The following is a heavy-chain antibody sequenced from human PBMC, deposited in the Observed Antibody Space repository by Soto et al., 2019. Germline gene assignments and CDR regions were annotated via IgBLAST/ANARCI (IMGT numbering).Heavy chain of an antibody. D-gene: IGHD5-18*01. CDR3: AKDIAAGQGYRIFDS. CDR1: GFTFSKFA. J-gene: IGHJ4*02. V-gene: IGHV3-23*01. Sequence: VQLLESGGTSVRPGGSLRLSCAASGFTFSKFAMSWVRQAPGKGLEWVSTISGSADITFNADSVKGRFTTSRDNSKNTLFLQMDSLRVEDTAVYYCAKDIAAGQGYRIFDSWGQGTLVTVSS. CDR2: ISGSADIT.